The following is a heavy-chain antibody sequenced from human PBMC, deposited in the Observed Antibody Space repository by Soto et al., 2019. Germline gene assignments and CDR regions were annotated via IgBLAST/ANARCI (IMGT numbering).Heavy chain of an antibody. CDR1: GFTFSSYW. V-gene: IGHV3-74*01. J-gene: IGHJ3*01. CDR3: AGRAVGDAFDV. Sequence: GGSLRLSCAASGFTFSSYWMHWVRQAPGKGLVWVSRINSDGSSTSYADSVKGRFTITRDNAKNTLYLQENSLRAEDATEYDGAGRAVGDAFDVWGQGTMVTVSS. D-gene: IGHD1-26*01. CDR2: INSDGSST.